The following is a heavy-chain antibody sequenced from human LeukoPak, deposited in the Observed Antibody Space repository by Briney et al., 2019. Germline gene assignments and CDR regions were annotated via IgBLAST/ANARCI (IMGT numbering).Heavy chain of an antibody. V-gene: IGHV4-59*08. CDR2: IFSSGST. CDR3: ARHYYDRSDSYSFDY. D-gene: IGHD3-22*01. CDR1: GHSIDSGYH. Sequence: PSETLSLTCTVSGHSIDSGYHWGWIRQPPGKGLEWIGYIFSSGSTNYNPSLKSRVTISVDTSVNQFSLRLSSVTAADTAVYYCARHYYDRSDSYSFDYWGQGTLVTVSS. J-gene: IGHJ4*02.